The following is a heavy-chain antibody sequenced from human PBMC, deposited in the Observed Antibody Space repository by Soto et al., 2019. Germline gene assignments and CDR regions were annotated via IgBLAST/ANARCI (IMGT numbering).Heavy chain of an antibody. CDR1: GLTVSGTKY. Sequence: DVQLVESGGGLIQPGESLRLSCVAFGLTVSGTKYVAWVRQAPGKGLEWVSALYDVFGSFYADSVKGRFTTSSDRSRSTVYLRMNDLRPDDTAVYYCGSWREREHAFDVWGQGTAVIVSP. J-gene: IGHJ3*01. CDR2: LYDVFGS. CDR3: GSWREREHAFDV. D-gene: IGHD1-1*01. V-gene: IGHV3-53*01.